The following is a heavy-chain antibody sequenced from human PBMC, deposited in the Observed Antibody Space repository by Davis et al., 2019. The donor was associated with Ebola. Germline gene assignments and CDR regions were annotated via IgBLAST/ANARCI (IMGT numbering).Heavy chain of an antibody. D-gene: IGHD1-26*01. Sequence: LSLTCTVSGGSISSYYWSWIRQPPGKGLEWVAVIWYDGSNKYYADSVKGRFTISRDNSKNTLYLQMNSLRAEDTAVYYCARDSGEWELLLSFDYWGQGTLVTVSS. CDR1: GGSISSYY. CDR3: ARDSGEWELLLSFDY. V-gene: IGHV3-33*08. CDR2: IWYDGSNK. J-gene: IGHJ4*02.